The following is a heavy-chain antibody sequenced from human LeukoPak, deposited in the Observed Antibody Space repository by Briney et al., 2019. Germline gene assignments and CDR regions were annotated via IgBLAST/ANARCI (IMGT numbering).Heavy chain of an antibody. J-gene: IGHJ5*02. CDR3: ARDLAMYTFDP. V-gene: IGHV4-59*01. CDR1: GGSISSYY. Sequence: SETLSLTCTVSGGSISSYYWSWIRQPPGKGLEWIGYIYYSGSTNYNPSLKSRVTISVDTSKNLFSLKLSSVTAADTAVYYCARDLAMYTFDPWGQGTLVTVSS. D-gene: IGHD2-2*01. CDR2: IYYSGST.